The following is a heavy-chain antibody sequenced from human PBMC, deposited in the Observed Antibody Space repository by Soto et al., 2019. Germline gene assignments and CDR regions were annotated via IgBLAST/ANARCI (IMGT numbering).Heavy chain of an antibody. CDR1: AFTFSSYA. J-gene: IGHJ4*01. CDR3: AKAPIALDGSGYYFASFDY. V-gene: IGHV3-23*01. Sequence: GGSLRRSCAASAFTFSSYAMSWVRQAQGKRLEWVSAISGSGGSTYYADSVKGRFTISRDNSKNTLYLQMNNLRAEAPAVYYSAKAPIALDGSGYYFASFDYWGHGTRVTVSS. D-gene: IGHD3-22*01. CDR2: ISGSGGST.